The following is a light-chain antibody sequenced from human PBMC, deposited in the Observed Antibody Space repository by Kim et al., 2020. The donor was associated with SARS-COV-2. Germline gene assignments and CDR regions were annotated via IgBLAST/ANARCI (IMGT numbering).Light chain of an antibody. CDR3: NSRDSSRNHVV. Sequence: ALGQTVRITCQGDSLRRYYASWYQQKPGQAPILVIYGKNNRPSGIPDRFSGSGSGNTASLTITGAQAEDEADYYCNSRDSSRNHVVFGGGTQLTVL. V-gene: IGLV3-19*01. CDR1: SLRRYY. CDR2: GKN. J-gene: IGLJ2*01.